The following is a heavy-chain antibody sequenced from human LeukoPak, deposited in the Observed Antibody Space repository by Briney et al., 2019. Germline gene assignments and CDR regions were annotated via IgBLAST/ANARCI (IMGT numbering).Heavy chain of an antibody. CDR2: INPNSGGT. V-gene: IGHV1-2*02. D-gene: IGHD4-11*01. CDR3: ARTRTVTTTLIGY. Sequence: ASVKVSCKASGYTFTGYYMHWVRQAPGQGLEWMGWINPNSGGTNYAQKFQGRVTMTRDTSISTAYIKLSRLRSDDTAVYYCARTRTVTTTLIGYWGQGTLVTVSS. J-gene: IGHJ4*02. CDR1: GYTFTGYY.